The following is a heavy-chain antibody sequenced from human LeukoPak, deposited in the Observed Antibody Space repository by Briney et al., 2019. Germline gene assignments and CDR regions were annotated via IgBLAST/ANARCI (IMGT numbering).Heavy chain of an antibody. V-gene: IGHV1-8*01. CDR2: MNPNSGNT. D-gene: IGHD5-18*01. J-gene: IGHJ4*02. CDR1: GYTFTSYD. CDR3: ARSDTAMADFDY. Sequence: ASVKVSCKASGYTFTSYDINWVRQATGQGLEWMGWMNPNSGNTGYAQKFQGRVTMTRDTSISTAYMELSRLRSDDTAVYYCARSDTAMADFDYWGQGTLVTVSS.